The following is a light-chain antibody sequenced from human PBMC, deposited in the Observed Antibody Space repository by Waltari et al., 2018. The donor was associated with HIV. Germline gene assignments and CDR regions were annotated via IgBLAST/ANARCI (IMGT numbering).Light chain of an antibody. CDR2: SND. Sequence: QSVLTQPPSASGTPGQRVTISCSASSSNIGSNPVNWYQQLPGMAPKPLIHSNDQRPSGVPDRFSGSTSDTSASLAISGLQSEDEGAYYCAVWDDSLNGPLFGGGTKLTVL. J-gene: IGLJ2*01. V-gene: IGLV1-44*01. CDR1: SSNIGSNP. CDR3: AVWDDSLNGPL.